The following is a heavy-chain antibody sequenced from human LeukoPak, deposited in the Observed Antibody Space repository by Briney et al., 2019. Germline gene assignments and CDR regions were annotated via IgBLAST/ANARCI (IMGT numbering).Heavy chain of an antibody. D-gene: IGHD2-15*01. V-gene: IGHV3-23*01. CDR1: GFTFNNYA. CDR2: ISGSGDIT. J-gene: IGHJ3*02. CDR3: AKDLEFCSGGSCYVVSVVFDI. Sequence: GGSLRLSCAVSGFTFNNYAMSWVRQPPGKGLEWVLFISGSGDITYYADSVKGRFTNSRDNSKNTVHLQMNRLRAEDTAVYYCAKDLEFCSGGSCYVVSVVFDIWGQGTRVTVSS.